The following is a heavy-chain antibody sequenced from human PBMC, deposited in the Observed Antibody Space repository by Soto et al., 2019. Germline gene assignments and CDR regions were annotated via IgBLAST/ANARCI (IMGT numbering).Heavy chain of an antibody. CDR3: ARLTGMTTDTTDRGFDP. V-gene: IGHV4-39*01. J-gene: IGHJ5*02. CDR2: MHYSGDT. CDR1: GGFISSYY. D-gene: IGHD4-17*01. Sequence: QVLLQESGPGVVKPSETLSLTCSVSGGFISSYYWSWIRQTPGTGLEWIASMHYSGDTHYNPSLKSRVTISVDTSNNQFSLKMTYVTAADTAVYYCARLTGMTTDTTDRGFDPWGQGTLVTVSS.